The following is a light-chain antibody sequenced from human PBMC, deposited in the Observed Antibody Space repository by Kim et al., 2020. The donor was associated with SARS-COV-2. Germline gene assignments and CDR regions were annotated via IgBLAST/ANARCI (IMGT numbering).Light chain of an antibody. J-gene: IGKJ1*01. V-gene: IGKV1-27*01. Sequence: ASVGDRVTITCRASQDIASYLAWYQQKPGKVPKLLIYAASTLQSGVPSRFSGSGSGTQFTLTISSLQTEDVATYYCQKYNSTPWTFGRGTKVDIK. CDR1: QDIASY. CDR2: AAS. CDR3: QKYNSTPWT.